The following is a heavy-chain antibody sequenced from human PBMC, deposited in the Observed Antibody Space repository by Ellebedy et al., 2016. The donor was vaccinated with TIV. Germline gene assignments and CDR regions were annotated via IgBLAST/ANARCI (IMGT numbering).Heavy chain of an antibody. CDR2: MNPNSGNT. CDR3: ARGGSGIVVVPAAVYYYYGMDV. V-gene: IGHV1-8*03. Sequence: AASVKVSCKASGYTFTSYGISWVRQAPGQGLEWMGWMNPNSGNTGYAQKFQGRVTITRNTSISTAYMELSSLRSEDTAVYYCARGGSGIVVVPAAVYYYYGMDVWGQGTTVTVSS. CDR1: GYTFTSYG. D-gene: IGHD2-2*01. J-gene: IGHJ6*02.